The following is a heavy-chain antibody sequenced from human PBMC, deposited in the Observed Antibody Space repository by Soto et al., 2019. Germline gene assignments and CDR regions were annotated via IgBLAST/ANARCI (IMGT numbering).Heavy chain of an antibody. CDR2: IYYTGNT. J-gene: IGHJ5*02. V-gene: IGHV4-39*01. Sequence: SETLSLSCTVSGGSISSTNYFWGWIRQPPGKGLDWIGRIYYTGNTYYNPSLKSRVTISVDTSKNQFSLKLSSVTAADTAVYYCARFGNNWFDPWGQGTLVTVSS. CDR3: ARFGNNWFDP. CDR1: GGSISSTNYF. D-gene: IGHD3-16*01.